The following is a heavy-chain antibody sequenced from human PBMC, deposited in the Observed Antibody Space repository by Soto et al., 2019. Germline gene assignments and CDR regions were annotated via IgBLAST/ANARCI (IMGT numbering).Heavy chain of an antibody. Sequence: SETLSLTCTVSGGSISSSSYYWGWIRQPPGKGLEWIGSIYYSGSTYYNPSLKSRVTISVDTSKNQFSLKLSSVTAADTAVYYCAMLVRAIAAAGTIDYWGQGTLVTVSS. CDR3: AMLVRAIAAAGTIDY. V-gene: IGHV4-39*01. CDR2: IYYSGST. D-gene: IGHD6-13*01. CDR1: GGSISSSSYY. J-gene: IGHJ4*02.